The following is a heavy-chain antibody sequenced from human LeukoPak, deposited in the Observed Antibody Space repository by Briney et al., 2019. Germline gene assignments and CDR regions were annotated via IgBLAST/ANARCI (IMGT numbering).Heavy chain of an antibody. CDR2: IYYSGST. Sequence: PSETLSLTCNVSGGSISSYYWSWIRQPPGKGLEWIGYIYYSGSTNYNPSLKSRVTISVDTSKNQFSLKLSSVTAADTAVYYCARFDSSGYYYRYYFDYWGQGTLVTVSS. D-gene: IGHD3-22*01. CDR3: ARFDSSGYYYRYYFDY. J-gene: IGHJ4*02. CDR1: GGSISSYY. V-gene: IGHV4-59*08.